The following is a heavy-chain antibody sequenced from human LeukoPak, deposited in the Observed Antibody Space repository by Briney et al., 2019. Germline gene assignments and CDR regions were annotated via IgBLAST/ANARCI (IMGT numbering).Heavy chain of an antibody. D-gene: IGHD3-9*01. V-gene: IGHV3-48*01. CDR2: ISSSGSTI. CDR3: ARYDILTGYYREEDDAFDI. CDR1: GFTFSSYS. Sequence: GGSLRLSCAASGFTFSSYSMNWVRQAPGKGLEWVSYISSSGSTIYYADSVKGRFTISRDNAKNSLYLQMNSLRAEDTAVYYCARYDILTGYYREEDDAFDIWGQGTMVTVSS. J-gene: IGHJ3*02.